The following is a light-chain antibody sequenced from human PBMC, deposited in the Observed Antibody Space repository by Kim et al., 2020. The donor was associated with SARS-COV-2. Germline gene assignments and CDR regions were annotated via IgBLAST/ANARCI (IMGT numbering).Light chain of an antibody. J-gene: IGLJ2*01. CDR1: SSDVGGYNY. V-gene: IGLV2-11*01. CDR2: DVS. Sequence: GQSVTISCTGTSSDVGGYNYVSWYQHHPGKAPKLMIYDVSKRPSGVPDRFSGSKSGNTASLTISGLQAEDEADYYCCSYGGSYTVVFGGGTQLTVL. CDR3: CSYGGSYTVV.